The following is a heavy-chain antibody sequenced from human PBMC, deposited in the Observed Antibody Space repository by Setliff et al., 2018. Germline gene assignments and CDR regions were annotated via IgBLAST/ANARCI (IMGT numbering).Heavy chain of an antibody. CDR3: ARGDYYDSSGYFTDAFDI. Sequence: PGGSLRLSCAASGFTFSNYWMSWVRQAPGKGLEWVANIKQDGSEKYYVDFVKGRFTISRDNAKNSLSLQMNSLRAEDTAVYYCARGDYYDSSGYFTDAFDIWGQGTMVTVSS. D-gene: IGHD3-22*01. V-gene: IGHV3-7*01. CDR1: GFTFSNYW. J-gene: IGHJ3*02. CDR2: IKQDGSEK.